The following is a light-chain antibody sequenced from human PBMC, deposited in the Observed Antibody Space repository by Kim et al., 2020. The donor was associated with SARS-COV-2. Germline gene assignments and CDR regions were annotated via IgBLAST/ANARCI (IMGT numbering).Light chain of an antibody. J-gene: IGLJ3*02. CDR2: EVN. Sequence: QSVLTQTASVSGSPGQSITISCTGTSSDVGSYNLVSWYQQYPGKAPKLMIFEVNKRPSGVSNRFSGSKSDNTASLTISGLQAEDEADYYCCSYAGSRTWVFGGGTQLTVL. CDR1: SSDVGSYNL. V-gene: IGLV2-23*02. CDR3: CSYAGSRTWV.